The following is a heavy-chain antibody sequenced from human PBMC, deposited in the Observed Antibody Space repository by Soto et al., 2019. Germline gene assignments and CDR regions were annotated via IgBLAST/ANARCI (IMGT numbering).Heavy chain of an antibody. CDR3: ARRAAGEWFGELSLNWFDP. D-gene: IGHD3-10*01. Sequence: SETLSLTCTFSGGSISSSSYYWGWIRQPPGKGLEWIGSIYYSGSTYYNPSLKSRVTISVDTSKNQFSLKLSSVTAADTAVYYCARRAAGEWFGELSLNWFDPWGQGTLVTVSS. J-gene: IGHJ5*02. CDR2: IYYSGST. V-gene: IGHV4-39*01. CDR1: GGSISSSSYY.